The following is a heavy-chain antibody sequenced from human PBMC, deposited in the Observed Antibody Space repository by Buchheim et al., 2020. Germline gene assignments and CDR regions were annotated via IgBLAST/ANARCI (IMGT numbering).Heavy chain of an antibody. D-gene: IGHD6-6*01. CDR3: ARGQLALGVYYYAMDV. CDR1: GFIFSRYT. CDR2: ISGSSSYI. Sequence: EVQLVESGGGLVKPGGSLRLSCAASGFIFSRYTMNWVRQAPGKGLEWVSSISGSSSYIYYADSVKGRFTISRDNAKNSLYLQMNSLRAEDTAVYYCARGQLALGVYYYAMDVWGQGTT. V-gene: IGHV3-21*01. J-gene: IGHJ6*02.